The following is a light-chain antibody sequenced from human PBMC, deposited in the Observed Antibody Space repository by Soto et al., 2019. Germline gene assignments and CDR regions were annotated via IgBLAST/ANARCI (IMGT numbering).Light chain of an antibody. V-gene: IGLV2-14*01. CDR1: SSDVGGYNY. Sequence: QSALTQPASVSGSPGQSITISCTGASSDVGGYNYVSWYQQYPGKAPKLMIYEVSNRPSGISDRFSASKSGNTASLTISGLQAEDEADYYCSSYANGGSRVFGNGTKVTVL. CDR2: EVS. J-gene: IGLJ1*01. CDR3: SSYANGGSRV.